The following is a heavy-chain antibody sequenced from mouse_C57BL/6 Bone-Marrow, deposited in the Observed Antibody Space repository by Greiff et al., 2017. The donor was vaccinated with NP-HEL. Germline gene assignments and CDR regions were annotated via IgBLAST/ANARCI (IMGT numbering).Heavy chain of an antibody. D-gene: IGHD1-1*01. CDR1: GYTFTDYY. Sequence: VQLQQSGPELVKPGASVKISCKASGYTFTDYYMNWVQQSHGKSLEWIGDINPNNGGTSYNQKFKGKATLTVDKSSSTAYMELRSLTSEDSAVYYCAREDYYGSSIYFDYWGQGTTLTVSS. CDR2: INPNNGGT. J-gene: IGHJ2*01. V-gene: IGHV1-26*01. CDR3: AREDYYGSSIYFDY.